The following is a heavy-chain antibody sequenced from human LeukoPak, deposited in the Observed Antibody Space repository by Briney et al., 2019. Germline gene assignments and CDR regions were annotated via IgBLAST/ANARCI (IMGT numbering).Heavy chain of an antibody. J-gene: IGHJ6*02. V-gene: IGHV3-11*01. Sequence: GGSLRLSCAASGVTFSDHYMSWIRQTTGKGLEWGSYIYNRASNTYYADSVKGRFTISRDNAKNVLYLQMNNLRVEDTAVYYCARGHYGLDVWGQGTTVTVSS. CDR3: ARGHYGLDV. CDR1: GVTFSDHY. CDR2: IYNRASNT.